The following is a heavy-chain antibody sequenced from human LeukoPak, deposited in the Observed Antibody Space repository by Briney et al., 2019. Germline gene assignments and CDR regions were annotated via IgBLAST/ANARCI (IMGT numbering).Heavy chain of an antibody. CDR3: ARMVTLGVASLFDY. CDR1: GVSISSSNSY. J-gene: IGHJ4*02. CDR2: IYYSGNT. V-gene: IGHV4-39*02. D-gene: IGHD5-18*01. Sequence: KPSETLSLTCTVSGVSISSSNSYWGWIRQPPGKGLEWIGSIYYSGNTYYNASLKSQVSISIDTSKNHFSLKLSSVTAADTAVYYCARMVTLGVASLFDYWGQGTLVTVSS.